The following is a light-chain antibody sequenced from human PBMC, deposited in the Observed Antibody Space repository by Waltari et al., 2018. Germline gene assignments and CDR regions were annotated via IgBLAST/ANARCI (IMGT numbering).Light chain of an antibody. CDR2: INTDGSH. Sequence: QLVLTQSPSASTSLGASVKLTCTLSSGHNTYAIAWHQQQPEKGPRCLIKINTDGSHTRGDGIPDRFSGSSSGAERYLTISSLQSEDEAVYYCQTWGTGIRVFGGGTKLTVL. V-gene: IGLV4-69*01. CDR3: QTWGTGIRV. J-gene: IGLJ2*01. CDR1: SGHNTYA.